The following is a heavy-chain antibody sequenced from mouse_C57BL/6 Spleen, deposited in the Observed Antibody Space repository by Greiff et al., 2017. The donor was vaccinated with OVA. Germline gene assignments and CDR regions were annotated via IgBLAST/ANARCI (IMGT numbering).Heavy chain of an antibody. CDR3: AAYYSNFEFAY. CDR2: VYPYNGGT. J-gene: IGHJ3*01. Sequence: VHVKQSGPVLVKPGPSVKISCKASGFTFTDYYMHWVKQSHGKSLEWIGLVYPYNGGTSYNQKFKGKATLTVDTSSSTAYMELNSLTSEDSAVYYCAAYYSNFEFAYWGQGTLVTVSA. D-gene: IGHD2-5*01. CDR1: GFTFTDYY. V-gene: IGHV1-36*01.